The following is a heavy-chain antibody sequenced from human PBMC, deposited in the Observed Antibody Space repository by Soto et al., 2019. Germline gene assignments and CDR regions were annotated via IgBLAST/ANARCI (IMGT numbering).Heavy chain of an antibody. CDR3: ARGVTGTLDY. V-gene: IGHV4-38-2*01. CDR1: GYSISSGYY. J-gene: IGHJ4*02. CDR2: VYHNGIT. Sequence: SDTLSLTCAVSGYSISSGYYWTWIRQSPGKGLEWIGCVYHNGITFNNPSLKSRVIMTVDTSKNHFSLRLTSVTAADTGMYFCARGVTGTLDYWGQGALVTVSS. D-gene: IGHD1-1*01.